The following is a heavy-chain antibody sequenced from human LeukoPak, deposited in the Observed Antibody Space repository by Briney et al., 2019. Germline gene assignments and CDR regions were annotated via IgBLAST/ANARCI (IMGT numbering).Heavy chain of an antibody. J-gene: IGHJ6*03. Sequence: GGSLRLSCAASEFDFTAYGMSWVRQAPGKGLEWVSGISACGLDTYYADSVTGRFTISRDNSKNTVHLLMNSLRAEDSAMYYCAKYGPGFVVVIEYVMDVWGKGTRVTVSS. D-gene: IGHD3-3*01. CDR1: EFDFTAYG. CDR2: ISACGLDT. V-gene: IGHV3-23*01. CDR3: AKYGPGFVVVIEYVMDV.